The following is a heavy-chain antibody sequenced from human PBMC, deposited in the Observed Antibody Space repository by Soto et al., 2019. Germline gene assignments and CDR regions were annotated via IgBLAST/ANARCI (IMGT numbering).Heavy chain of an antibody. CDR2: MNPNSGNT. CDR1: GYTFTSYD. D-gene: IGHD3-22*01. CDR3: ARDYYDSSGAIDAFDI. Sequence: ASVKVSCKASGYTFTSYDINWVRQATGQGLEWMGWMNPNSGNTGYAQKFQGRVTMTRNTSISTAYMELSSLRSEDTAVYYCARDYYDSSGAIDAFDIWGQGTRVTVSS. J-gene: IGHJ3*02. V-gene: IGHV1-8*01.